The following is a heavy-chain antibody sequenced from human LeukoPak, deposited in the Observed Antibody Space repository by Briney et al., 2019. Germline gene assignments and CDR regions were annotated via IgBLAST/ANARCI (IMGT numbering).Heavy chain of an antibody. Sequence: TGGSLRLSCAASGFSFGSYGMHWVRQAPGKGLEWVSSISSSSSYIYYADSVKGRFTISRDNAKNSLYLQMNSLRAEDTAVYHCAREGIVVLGAFDIWGQGTMVTVSS. J-gene: IGHJ3*02. CDR3: AREGIVVLGAFDI. V-gene: IGHV3-21*01. CDR1: GFSFGSYG. D-gene: IGHD2-15*01. CDR2: ISSSSSYI.